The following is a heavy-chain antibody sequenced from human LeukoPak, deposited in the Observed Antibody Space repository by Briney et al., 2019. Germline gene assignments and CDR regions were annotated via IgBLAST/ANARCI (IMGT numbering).Heavy chain of an antibody. V-gene: IGHV1-69*13. CDR3: ARAESSGPERLVLVHFDY. D-gene: IGHD1-1*01. CDR1: GGTFSSYA. J-gene: IGHJ4*02. CDR2: IIPIFGTA. Sequence: ASVKVSCKASGGTFSSYAISWVRQAPGQGLEWMGGIIPIFGTANYAQKFQGRVTITADESTSTAYMELSSLRSKDTAVYYCARAESSGPERLVLVHFDYWGQGTLVAVSS.